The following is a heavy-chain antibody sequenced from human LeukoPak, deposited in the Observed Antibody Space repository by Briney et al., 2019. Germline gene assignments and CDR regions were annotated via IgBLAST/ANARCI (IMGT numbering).Heavy chain of an antibody. CDR2: INHSGST. Sequence: SETLSLTCTVSDGSISIYYWSWIRQPPGKGLEWIGEINHSGSTNYNPSLKSRVTIPVDTSKNQFSLKLSSVTAADTAVYYCARGSRRWLHQNWGQGTLVTVSS. D-gene: IGHD5-24*01. V-gene: IGHV4-34*01. J-gene: IGHJ4*02. CDR1: DGSISIYY. CDR3: ARGSRRWLHQN.